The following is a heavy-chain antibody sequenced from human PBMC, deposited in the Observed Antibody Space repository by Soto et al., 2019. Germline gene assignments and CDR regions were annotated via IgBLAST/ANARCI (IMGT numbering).Heavy chain of an antibody. CDR2: IYYSGST. J-gene: IGHJ6*02. V-gene: IGHV4-59*12. D-gene: IGHD4-17*01. CDR1: GGSLIGYY. Sequence: PSETLSLTCTVSGGSLIGYYWSWIRQPPGKELKWIGYIYYSGSTNYNPSLKSRVTISVDTSKNQFSLKLSSVTAADTAVYYCARGKHDYGDSYYYYYGMDVWGQGTTVTVSS. CDR3: ARGKHDYGDSYYYYYGMDV.